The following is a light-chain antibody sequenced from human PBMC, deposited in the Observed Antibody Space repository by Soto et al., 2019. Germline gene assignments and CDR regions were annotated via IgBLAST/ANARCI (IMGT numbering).Light chain of an antibody. Sequence: QSVLTQPPSVSGAPGQRVTISCTGSSSNIGAGYDVHWYQQLPGTAPKLLIYVNSNRPSGVPDRFSGSKSGTSASLAITGLHAEDEADYYCQSYDTSLSVVVFGGGTKLTVL. CDR1: SSNIGAGYD. V-gene: IGLV1-40*01. CDR2: VNS. CDR3: QSYDTSLSVVV. J-gene: IGLJ2*01.